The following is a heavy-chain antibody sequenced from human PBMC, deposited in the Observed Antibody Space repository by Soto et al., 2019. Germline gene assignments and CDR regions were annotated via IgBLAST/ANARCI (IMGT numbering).Heavy chain of an antibody. J-gene: IGHJ4*02. CDR2: IIPIFGKT. Sequence: QVQLVQSGAEVKKPGSSVKVSCKASGGTFSGNVISWVRQAPGQGLEWMGGIIPIFGKTNYAQKFLGRVTITADKSTSTAYMELSSLRSEDTAMYHCAMRPGYSSSDYWGQGTLVIVSS. V-gene: IGHV1-69*06. CDR1: GGTFSGNV. D-gene: IGHD5-18*01. CDR3: AMRPGYSSSDY.